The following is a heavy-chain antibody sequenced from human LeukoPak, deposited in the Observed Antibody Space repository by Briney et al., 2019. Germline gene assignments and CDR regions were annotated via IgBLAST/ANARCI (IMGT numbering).Heavy chain of an antibody. V-gene: IGHV4-34*01. D-gene: IGHD3-10*01. CDR1: PPSFSGYY. CDR3: ARGRGDY. J-gene: IGHJ4*02. Sequence: PSETLSLTCAVPPPSFSGYYWSWIRQPPGKGLEWIGEINHSGSTNYNPSLKSRVTISVDASKNQFSLKLSSVTAADTAVYYCARGRGDYWGQGTLVTVSS. CDR2: INHSGST.